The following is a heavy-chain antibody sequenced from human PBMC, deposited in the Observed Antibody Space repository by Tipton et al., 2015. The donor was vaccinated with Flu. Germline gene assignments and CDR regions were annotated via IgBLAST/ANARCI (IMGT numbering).Heavy chain of an antibody. J-gene: IGHJ6*02. CDR2: ISWNSGSI. V-gene: IGHV3-9*01. Sequence: SLRLSCAASGFTFDDYAMHWVRQAPGKGLERVSGISWNSGSIGYADSVKGRFTISRDNAKNSLYLQMNSLRAEDTALYYCAKDIRIVGATHRSNYYYYGMDVWGQGTTVTVSS. CDR3: AKDIRIVGATHRSNYYYYGMDV. CDR1: GFTFDDYA. D-gene: IGHD1-26*01.